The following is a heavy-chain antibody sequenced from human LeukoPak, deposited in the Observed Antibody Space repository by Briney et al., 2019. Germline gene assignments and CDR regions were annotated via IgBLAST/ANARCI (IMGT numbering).Heavy chain of an antibody. J-gene: IGHJ4*02. Sequence: PGGSLRLSCGASGFTLSSYAMHWVRQAPGKGREGVAVISSDGSNKYYADSVKGRFTIYRDNSKTTLYLQMNSLRAEDTAVYYCARDSVAPAVHYYFDYWGQGTLVTVSS. D-gene: IGHD2-2*01. CDR1: GFTLSSYA. CDR3: ARDSVAPAVHYYFDY. V-gene: IGHV3-30*04. CDR2: ISSDGSNK.